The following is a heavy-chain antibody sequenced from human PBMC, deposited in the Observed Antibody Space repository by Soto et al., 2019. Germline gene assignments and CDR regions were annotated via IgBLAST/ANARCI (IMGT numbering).Heavy chain of an antibody. CDR2: ISSSGSTI. CDR3: ARDRCVLRFLEWLENGMDV. J-gene: IGHJ6*02. Sequence: QVQLVESGGGLVKPGGSLRLSCVASGFTFSDYHMSWVRQAPGRGLEWVSYISSSGSTIYYADSVKGRFTISRDNAKNSLYLQMNSLRAEDTAVYYCARDRCVLRFLEWLENGMDVWGQGTTVTVSS. V-gene: IGHV3-11*01. CDR1: GFTFSDYH. D-gene: IGHD3-3*01.